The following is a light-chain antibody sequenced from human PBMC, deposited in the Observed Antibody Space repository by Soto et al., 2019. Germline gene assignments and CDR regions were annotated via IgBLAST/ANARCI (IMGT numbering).Light chain of an antibody. CDR1: QSISSW. Sequence: DIQMTQSPSTLSASVGDRVTITCRASQSISSWLAWYQQKPGKAPKLLIYDASSLESGVPSRFSGSGSGTEFTLTISSRQPADFATYYCQQYNSYSPGRTFGQGTKVEIK. CDR3: QQYNSYSPGRT. J-gene: IGKJ1*01. CDR2: DAS. V-gene: IGKV1-5*01.